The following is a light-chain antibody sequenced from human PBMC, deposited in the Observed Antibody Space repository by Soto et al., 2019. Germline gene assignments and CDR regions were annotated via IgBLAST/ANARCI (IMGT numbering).Light chain of an antibody. CDR2: KAT. J-gene: IGKJ2*01. CDR1: QSISTW. CDR3: LYYDSYVDT. Sequence: DIRMPQSPSTLSASVGDRVTITFRASQSISTWLAWYQPKPAKAPKLLIYKATSFESGVPSRFSGSGSGTKFTLTISRLQREYFADYDCLYYDSYVDTFRQGTKLE. V-gene: IGKV1-5*03.